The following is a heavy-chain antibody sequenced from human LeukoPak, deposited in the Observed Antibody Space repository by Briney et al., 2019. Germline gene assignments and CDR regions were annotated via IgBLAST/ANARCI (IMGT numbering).Heavy chain of an antibody. V-gene: IGHV3-15*01. CDR3: STSQGVVVIYYYGMDV. D-gene: IGHD2-2*01. CDR2: IKSTTDGVAT. Sequence: PGGSLRLSCAASGFTFSSAWMIWLRQAPGKGLEGVGRIKSTTDGVATEYAAPVKGRFTISRDDSKNTLYLQRNSLKIEDTAVYYCSTSQGVVVIYYYGMDVWGQGTTVTVSS. CDR1: GFTFSSAW. J-gene: IGHJ6*02.